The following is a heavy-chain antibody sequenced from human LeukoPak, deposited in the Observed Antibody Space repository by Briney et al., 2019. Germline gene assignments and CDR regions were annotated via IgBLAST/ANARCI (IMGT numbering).Heavy chain of an antibody. CDR2: IIGSGGST. CDR1: GFTFSSYA. V-gene: IGHV3-23*01. CDR3: ATYTNRRSDY. Sequence: SGGSLRLSCAASGFTFSSYAMTWVRQAPGKGLEWVAGIIGSGGSTYYADSVKGRFTIPRDNSKNTVYLQMNSLRAEETAVYYCATYTNRRSDYWGQGTLLTVSS. D-gene: IGHD4-11*01. J-gene: IGHJ4*02.